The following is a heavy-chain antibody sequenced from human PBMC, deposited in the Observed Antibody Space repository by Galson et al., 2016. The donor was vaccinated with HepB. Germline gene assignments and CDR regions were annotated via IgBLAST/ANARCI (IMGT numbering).Heavy chain of an antibody. CDR1: GGSISSYY. Sequence: LTCIVSGGSISSYYWNWIRQPPGKGLEWIGYIYYSGSTNYNPSLKSRVTMSVDTSKNQFSLNLNSVTAADTAVYYCVRGSAYDTRAYTPSDSYYGLDVWGQGTTVTVSS. CDR3: VRGSAYDTRAYTPSDSYYGLDV. D-gene: IGHD3-22*01. J-gene: IGHJ6*02. CDR2: IYYSGST. V-gene: IGHV4-59*01.